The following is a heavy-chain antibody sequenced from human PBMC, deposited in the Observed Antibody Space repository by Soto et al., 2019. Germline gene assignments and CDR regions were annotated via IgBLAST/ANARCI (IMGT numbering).Heavy chain of an antibody. CDR2: ISWNGGST. V-gene: IGHV3-43*01. CDR1: GFTFGDYA. CDR3: AKDRGEATDFDF. Sequence: GGSLRLSCAASGFTFGDYAMHWVRQAPGKGLEWVSLISWNGGSTYYADSVKGRFTISRDNSKNSLYLQMNSLRSEDTGLYYCAKDRGEATDFDFWGQGTLVTVSS. J-gene: IGHJ4*02. D-gene: IGHD3-3*01.